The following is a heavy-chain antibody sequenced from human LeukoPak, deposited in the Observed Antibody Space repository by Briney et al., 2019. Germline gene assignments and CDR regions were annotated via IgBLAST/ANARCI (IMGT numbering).Heavy chain of an antibody. D-gene: IGHD3-16*01. Sequence: GGSLRLSCAASGFTFSSYAMSWVRQAPGKGLEWVSAISGSGGSTYYADSVEGRFTISRDNSKNTLYLQMNSLRAEDTAVYYCAPRGYPNIDYWGQGTLVTVSS. CDR3: APRGYPNIDY. V-gene: IGHV3-23*01. CDR1: GFTFSSYA. J-gene: IGHJ4*02. CDR2: ISGSGGST.